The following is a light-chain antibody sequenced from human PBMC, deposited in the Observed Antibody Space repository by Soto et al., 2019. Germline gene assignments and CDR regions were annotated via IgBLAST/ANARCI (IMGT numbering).Light chain of an antibody. CDR3: CSYVSSETYD. CDR2: EVS. CDR1: RTDVGGYNF. J-gene: IGLJ1*01. Sequence: QSALTQPASVSGSPGQSITISCNGTRTDVGGYNFVSWYQQHPVKAPKLIIYEVSNRPSGVSNRFSGSKSDNTASLTISGLQAEDEADYKCCSYVSSETYDFANGTKVTV. V-gene: IGLV2-14*01.